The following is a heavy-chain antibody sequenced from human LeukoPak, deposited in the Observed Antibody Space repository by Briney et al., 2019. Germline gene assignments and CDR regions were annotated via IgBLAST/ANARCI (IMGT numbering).Heavy chain of an antibody. CDR3: ARATSVRGFSLGDPDYNWFDP. J-gene: IGHJ5*02. CDR2: ISAYNGNT. V-gene: IGHV1-18*01. CDR1: GYTFTNYG. Sequence: ASVKVSCKASGYTFTNYGITWVRQASGQGLEWMGWISAYNGNTNYAQKLQGRVTMTTDTSTSTAYMELRSLRSDDTAVYYCARATSVRGFSLGDPDYNWFDPWGQGTLVTVSS. D-gene: IGHD3-10*01.